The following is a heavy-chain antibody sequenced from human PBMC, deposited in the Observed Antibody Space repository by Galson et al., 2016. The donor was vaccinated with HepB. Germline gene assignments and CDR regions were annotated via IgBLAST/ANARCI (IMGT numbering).Heavy chain of an antibody. CDR1: GDSFSKHI. V-gene: IGHV1-69*13. Sequence: SVKVSCKASGDSFSKHIVSWVRQAPGQGPEWVGGIAPVFGTPKYAQKLQGRVTINADESTSTVYMELSSLRSEDTALYYCARDRWGRLRLGENDAFDIWGQGTMVTVSS. J-gene: IGHJ3*02. D-gene: IGHD3-16*01. CDR2: IAPVFGTP. CDR3: ARDRWGRLRLGENDAFDI.